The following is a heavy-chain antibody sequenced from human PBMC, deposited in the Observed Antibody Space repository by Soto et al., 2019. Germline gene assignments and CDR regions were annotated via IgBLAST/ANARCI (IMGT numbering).Heavy chain of an antibody. J-gene: IGHJ6*02. CDR3: ARKTQSIAPYYYGMDV. CDR2: ISSSSSTI. Sequence: GGSLRLSCAASGFTFSSYSMNWVCQAPGKGLEWVSYISSSSSTIYYADSVKGRFTISRDNAKNSLYLQMNSLRDEDTAVYYCARKTQSIAPYYYGMDVWGQGTTVTVSS. V-gene: IGHV3-48*02. CDR1: GFTFSSYS. D-gene: IGHD6-6*01.